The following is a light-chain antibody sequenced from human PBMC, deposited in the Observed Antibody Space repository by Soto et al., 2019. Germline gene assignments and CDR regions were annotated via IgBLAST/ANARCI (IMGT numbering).Light chain of an antibody. CDR1: QSVSSY. V-gene: IGKV3-11*01. CDR3: QQRSNWPPRIT. J-gene: IGKJ5*01. Sequence: EIVLTQSPATLSLSPGERATLSCRASQSVSSYLAWYQQKPGQAPRLLIYDASNRATGIPARFSGSGSGTDFTLTISSLEPEDFGVYYCQQRSNWPPRITFGQGTRLEIK. CDR2: DAS.